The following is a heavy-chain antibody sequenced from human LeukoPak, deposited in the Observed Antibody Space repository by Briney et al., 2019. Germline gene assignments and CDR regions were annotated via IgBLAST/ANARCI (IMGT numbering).Heavy chain of an antibody. D-gene: IGHD1-1*01. Sequence: PGGSLRLSCLASGFTFRDYYMTWIRQAPGKGLEWISFISSRGTTTDYADSVKGRFTISRDNAKNSLYLQMNSLRAEDTAVYYCASHWTRAMGYWGQGTLVTVSS. J-gene: IGHJ4*02. CDR3: ASHWTRAMGY. CDR1: GFTFRDYY. V-gene: IGHV3-11*04. CDR2: ISSRGTTT.